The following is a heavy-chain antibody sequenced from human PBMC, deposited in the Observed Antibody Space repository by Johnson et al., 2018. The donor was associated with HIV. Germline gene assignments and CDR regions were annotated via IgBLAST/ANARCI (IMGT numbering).Heavy chain of an antibody. CDR1: GFTVSSYY. CDR2: LFSGVTT. Sequence: VQLVESGGGLVQPGGSLRLSCAASGFTVSSYYMTWVRQATGKGLEWVSVLFSGVTTYYADSVKGRFTISRDSSKNTLYLQMNSLRAEDTAVYYCARACRDGYTCDAFDIWGQGTMVTVSS. D-gene: IGHD5-24*01. J-gene: IGHJ3*02. CDR3: ARACRDGYTCDAFDI. V-gene: IGHV3-66*01.